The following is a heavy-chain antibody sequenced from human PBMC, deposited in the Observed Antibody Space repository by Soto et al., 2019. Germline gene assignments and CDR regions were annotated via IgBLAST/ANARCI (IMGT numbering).Heavy chain of an antibody. J-gene: IGHJ5*02. CDR2: INHSGST. Sequence: SETLSLTYAVYGWSFSGYYWSWIRQPPGKELEWIGEINHSGSTNYNPSLKSRVTISVDTSKNQFSLKLSSVTAADTAVYYCARVWQYYHTSGSYYGWFDPWGQGTLVTVSS. D-gene: IGHD3-10*01. CDR3: ARVWQYYHTSGSYYGWFDP. V-gene: IGHV4-34*01. CDR1: GWSFSGYY.